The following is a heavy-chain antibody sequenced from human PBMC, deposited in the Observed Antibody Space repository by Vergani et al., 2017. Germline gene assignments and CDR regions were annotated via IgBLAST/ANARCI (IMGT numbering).Heavy chain of an antibody. D-gene: IGHD3-16*01. J-gene: IGHJ4*02. CDR3: ASISVSGSLEEYFDY. CDR1: GFIFSTYW. CDR2: TSPGHYDT. V-gene: IGHV5-51*01. Sequence: EVQLAPSGAEVTKPGESLTISCEGSGFIFSTYWIGWVRQMPGKGLEWMGVTSPGHYDTRYSPSFQGQVTISVYVTINTVFLQWRSLKASDTAMYYCASISVSGSLEEYFDYWGQGTLVTVSS.